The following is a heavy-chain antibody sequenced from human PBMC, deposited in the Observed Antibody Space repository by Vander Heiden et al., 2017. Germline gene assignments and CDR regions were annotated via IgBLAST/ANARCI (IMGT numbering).Heavy chain of an antibody. Sequence: QPQLVQSGAEVKKPWASVKVPCDTYGYAFETYGISWVRQAPGQGPEWMGWISGYNANTKYAQKFQGRVTLWTDTSTSTAYMELKSLRSDDTAFYYCARDSSSWRGAHWLAPWGQGTLVTVSS. J-gene: IGHJ5*02. D-gene: IGHD6-13*01. CDR2: ISGYNANT. CDR1: GYAFETYG. V-gene: IGHV1-18*01. CDR3: ARDSSSWRGAHWLAP.